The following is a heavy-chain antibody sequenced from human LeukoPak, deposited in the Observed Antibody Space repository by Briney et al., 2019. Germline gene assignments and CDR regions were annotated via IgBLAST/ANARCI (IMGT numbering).Heavy chain of an antibody. J-gene: IGHJ4*02. D-gene: IGHD3-9*01. CDR1: GGSIGSGDYY. CDR2: IYYSGST. Sequence: SQTLSLTCTVSGGSIGSGDYYWSWIRQPPGKGLEWIGYIYYSGSTYYNPSLKSRVTISVDTSKNQFSLKLSSVTAADTAVYYCARFHQVLRYFDWPKYYFDYWGQGTLVTVSS. CDR3: ARFHQVLRYFDWPKYYFDY. V-gene: IGHV4-30-4*01.